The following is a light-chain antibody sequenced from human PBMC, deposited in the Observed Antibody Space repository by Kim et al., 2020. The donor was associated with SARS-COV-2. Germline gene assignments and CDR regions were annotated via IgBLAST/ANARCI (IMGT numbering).Light chain of an antibody. CDR2: QDS. V-gene: IGLV3-1*01. Sequence: SVSTGQTASITCSGDKLGDKYACWYQQKPGQSPVLVIYQDSKRPSGIPERFSGYNSGNTATLTISGTQAMDEADYYCQAWDSSTVVFGGGTQLTVL. J-gene: IGLJ2*01. CDR1: KLGDKY. CDR3: QAWDSSTVV.